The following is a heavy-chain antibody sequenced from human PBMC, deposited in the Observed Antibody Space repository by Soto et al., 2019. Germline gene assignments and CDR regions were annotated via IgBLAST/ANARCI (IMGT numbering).Heavy chain of an antibody. Sequence: EVQLVESGGGLVQPGGSLRLSCVASGFTFSIYSMNWVRQAPGKGLEWVSYISSSSSTIYYADSVKGRFTISRDNAKKSLDLQMNRLGGEDTAWFYCAKDTTWYGNWGQGTLVTVSS. J-gene: IGHJ4*02. CDR1: GFTFSIYS. CDR2: ISSSSSTI. CDR3: AKDTTWYGN. V-gene: IGHV3-48*01. D-gene: IGHD6-13*01.